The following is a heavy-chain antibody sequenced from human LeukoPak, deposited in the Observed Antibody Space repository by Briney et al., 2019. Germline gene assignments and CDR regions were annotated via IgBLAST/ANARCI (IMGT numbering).Heavy chain of an antibody. CDR2: IYHSGST. CDR3: ATGYSSTWYYFDY. D-gene: IGHD6-13*01. J-gene: IGHJ4*02. CDR1: GDSISSYY. V-gene: IGHV4-59*01. Sequence: SETLSLTCTVSGDSISSYYWSWIRQPPGKELEGIGYIYHSGSTNYNPSLKSRVTISADTSKDQFSLKLASVTAADTAVYYCATGYSSTWYYFDYWGQGTLVTVSS.